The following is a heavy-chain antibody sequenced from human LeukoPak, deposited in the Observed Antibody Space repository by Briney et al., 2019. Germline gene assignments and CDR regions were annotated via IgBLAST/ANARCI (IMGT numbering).Heavy chain of an antibody. D-gene: IGHD1-7*01. CDR1: GFTFSSYG. V-gene: IGHV3-30*18. Sequence: GRSLRLSCAASGFTFSSYGMHWVRQAPGKGLEWVAVISYDGSNKYYADSVKGRFTISRDNSKNTLHLQMNSLRAEDTAVYYCAKGLLELSPFDYWGQGILVTVSS. CDR2: ISYDGSNK. J-gene: IGHJ4*02. CDR3: AKGLLELSPFDY.